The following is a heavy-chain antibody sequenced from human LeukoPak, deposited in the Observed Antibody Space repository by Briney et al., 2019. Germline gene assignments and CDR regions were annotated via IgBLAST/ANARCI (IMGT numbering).Heavy chain of an antibody. J-gene: IGHJ4*02. CDR3: ARSCSGGMCHY. CDR2: IYHSGST. D-gene: IGHD2-15*01. CDR1: GGSISSGGYS. V-gene: IGHV4-30-2*01. Sequence: PSETLSLTCAVSGGSISSGGYSWSWIRQPPGKGLEWIGYIYHSGSTYYNPSLKSRVTISVDRSKNQFSLKLSSVTAADTAVYYCARSCSGGMCHYWGQGTLVTVSS.